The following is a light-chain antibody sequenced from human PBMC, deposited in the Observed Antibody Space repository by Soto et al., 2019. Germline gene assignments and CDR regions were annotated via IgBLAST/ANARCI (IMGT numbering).Light chain of an antibody. CDR3: QQRSNWPPT. V-gene: IGKV3-11*01. CDR2: DAS. Sequence: EIVLTQSPATLSLSPVERATLSCRASQSVSSYLAWDQQKPGQAPRLLIYDASNRATGISARFSGSGSGTDFTLTISYLEPEDFAVYYCQQRSNWPPTCGQGTK. CDR1: QSVSSY. J-gene: IGKJ1*01.